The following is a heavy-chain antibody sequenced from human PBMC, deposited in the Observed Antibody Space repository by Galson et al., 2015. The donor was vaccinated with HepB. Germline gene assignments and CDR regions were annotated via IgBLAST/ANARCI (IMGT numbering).Heavy chain of an antibody. CDR2: ISAYNRKT. V-gene: IGHV1-18*01. D-gene: IGHD5-12*01. Sequence: SVKVSCKASGYIFTNYGISWVRQAPGQGLEWMGWISAYNRKTNYAQKFQGRVTMTTDTSTGTAYMVLRSLRSDDTAVYYCARDHMVTTRNWFDPWGQGTLVTVSS. J-gene: IGHJ5*02. CDR1: GYIFTNYG. CDR3: ARDHMVTTRNWFDP.